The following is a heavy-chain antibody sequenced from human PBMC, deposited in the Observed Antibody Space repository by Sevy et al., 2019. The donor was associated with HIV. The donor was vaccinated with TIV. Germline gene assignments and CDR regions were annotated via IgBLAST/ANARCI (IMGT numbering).Heavy chain of an antibody. D-gene: IGHD2-8*01. J-gene: IGHJ3*02. Sequence: GGSLRLSCAASGFTFSSYSMNWVRQAPGKGLEWVSSISSSSSYIYYADSVKGRFTISRVNAKNSLYLQMNSLRAEDTAVYYCARATKVIVLMVSAGPDAFDIWGQGTMVTVSS. CDR1: GFTFSSYS. V-gene: IGHV3-21*01. CDR2: ISSSSSYI. CDR3: ARATKVIVLMVSAGPDAFDI.